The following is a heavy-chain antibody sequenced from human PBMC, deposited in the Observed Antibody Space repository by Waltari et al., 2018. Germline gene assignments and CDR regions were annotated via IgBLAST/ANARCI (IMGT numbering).Heavy chain of an antibody. J-gene: IGHJ6*02. V-gene: IGHV1-18*01. Sequence: QMVQSGAEENKPGASVKVCCHSSGFNCSTYCLSWARQAPGQGLEWMGWISAYNGDTRYALKVQGRVTMTTDTSTNTAYMELRSLRSDDTAVYYCARSLFGVINQYYYGVDVWGQGTAVTVSS. CDR3: ARSLFGVINQYYYGVDV. CDR2: ISAYNGDT. CDR1: GFNCSTYC. D-gene: IGHD3-3*01.